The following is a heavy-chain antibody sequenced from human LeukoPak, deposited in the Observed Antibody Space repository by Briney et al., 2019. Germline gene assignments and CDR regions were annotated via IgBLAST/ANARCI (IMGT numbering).Heavy chain of an antibody. CDR2: IYYSGST. D-gene: IGHD6-6*01. V-gene: IGHV4-59*08. CDR1: GGSISSYY. J-gene: IGHJ2*01. CDR3: AGQGSSSRDWYSDL. Sequence: SETLSLTCTVSGGSISSYYWSWIRQPPGKGLEWIGYIYYSGSTNYNPSLKSRVTISVDTSKNQFSLKLSSVTAADTAVYYCAGQGSSSRDWYSDLWGRGTLVTVSS.